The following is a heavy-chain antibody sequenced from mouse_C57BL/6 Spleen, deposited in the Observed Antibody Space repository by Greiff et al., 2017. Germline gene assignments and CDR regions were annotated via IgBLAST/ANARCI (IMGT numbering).Heavy chain of an antibody. J-gene: IGHJ4*01. Sequence: QVQLQQPGAELVRPGSSVKLSCKASGYTFTSYWMHWVKQRPIQGLEWIGNIDPSDSETHYNQKFKDKARLTVDKSSSTAYMQLSSLTSEGSAVYCCARGDGAMDYWVQGTSVTVSS. CDR1: GYTFTSYW. CDR2: IDPSDSET. V-gene: IGHV1-52*01. D-gene: IGHD2-3*01. CDR3: ARGDGAMDY.